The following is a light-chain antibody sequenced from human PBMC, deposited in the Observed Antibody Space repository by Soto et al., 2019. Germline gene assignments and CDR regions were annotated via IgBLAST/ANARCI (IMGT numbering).Light chain of an antibody. Sequence: DLQMTQSPSTLSASVGDRVAITCLASQSISTYLDWYQQKPGKAPKVLIDGASNLQSGVPPRFSGSGSGTDFTLTISSLQPEDVATYFCQQSYRTPITFGQGTRLEI. J-gene: IGKJ5*01. CDR2: GAS. CDR1: QSISTY. V-gene: IGKV1-39*01. CDR3: QQSYRTPIT.